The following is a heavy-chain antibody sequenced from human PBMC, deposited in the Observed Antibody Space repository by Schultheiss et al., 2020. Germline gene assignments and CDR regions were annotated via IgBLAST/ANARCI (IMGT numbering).Heavy chain of an antibody. CDR3: ARIRRGGGTDLDY. CDR2: IDWDDDK. CDR1: GFSLSTSGMC. J-gene: IGHJ4*02. Sequence: SGPTPVKPTQTLTLTCTFSGFSLSTSGMCVSWIRQPPGKALEWLARIDWDDDKFYSTSLKTRLTISKDTSKTQVVLTMTHMDPVDTATYYCARIRRGGGTDLDYWGQGTLVTVSS. D-gene: IGHD1-7*01. V-gene: IGHV2-70*17.